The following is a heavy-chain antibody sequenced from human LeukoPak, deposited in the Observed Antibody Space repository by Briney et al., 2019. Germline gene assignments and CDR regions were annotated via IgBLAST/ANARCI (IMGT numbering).Heavy chain of an antibody. D-gene: IGHD2-15*01. V-gene: IGHV3-23*01. Sequence: PGGSLRLSCAASEFIFSTYWMSWVRQAPGKGLEWVSAISNNGGYTYYADSVQGRFTISRDNSKSTLCLQMNSLRAEDTAVYYCAKQLGYCSDGSCYFPYWGQGTLVTVSS. CDR3: AKQLGYCSDGSCYFPY. J-gene: IGHJ4*02. CDR2: ISNNGGYT. CDR1: EFIFSTYW.